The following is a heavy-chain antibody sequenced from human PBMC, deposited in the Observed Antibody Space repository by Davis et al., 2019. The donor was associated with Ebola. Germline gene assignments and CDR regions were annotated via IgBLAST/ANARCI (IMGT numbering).Heavy chain of an antibody. CDR2: ISGSGGST. V-gene: IGHV3-23*01. CDR1: GFTFSSYA. CDR3: ARDFFGSGSYSILYYYYGMDV. Sequence: GESLKISCAASGFTFSSYAMSWVRQAPGKGLEWVSGISGSGGSTYYADSVKGRFTISRDNSKNTLYLQMNSLRAEDTAVYYCARDFFGSGSYSILYYYYGMDVWGQGTTVTVSS. D-gene: IGHD3-10*01. J-gene: IGHJ6*02.